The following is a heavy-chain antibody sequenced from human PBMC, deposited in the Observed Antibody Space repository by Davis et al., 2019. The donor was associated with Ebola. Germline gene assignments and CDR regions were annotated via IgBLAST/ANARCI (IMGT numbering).Heavy chain of an antibody. Sequence: GESLKISCAASGFTFSNYEFHWVRQAPGEGLEYISYIDTAGTNMHYVDSVKGRFTISRDNAKNSLYLQMNSLRAEDTAVYYCATKGVSRQLPDYYYYGLDVWGQGTTVTVSS. V-gene: IGHV3-48*03. D-gene: IGHD1-1*01. CDR3: ATKGVSRQLPDYYYYGLDV. CDR1: GFTFSNYE. J-gene: IGHJ6*02. CDR2: IDTAGTNM.